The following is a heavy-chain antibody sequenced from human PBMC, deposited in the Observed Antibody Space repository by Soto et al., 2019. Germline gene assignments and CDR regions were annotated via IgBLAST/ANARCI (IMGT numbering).Heavy chain of an antibody. Sequence: SETLSLTCTVSGGSISSSSYYWGWIRQPPGKGLEWIGSIYYSGSTYYNPSLKSRVTISVDTPKNQFSLKLSSVTAADTAVYYCARLSYYYGMDVWGQGTTVTVSS. CDR3: ARLSYYYGMDV. J-gene: IGHJ6*02. V-gene: IGHV4-39*01. CDR2: IYYSGST. CDR1: GGSISSSSYY.